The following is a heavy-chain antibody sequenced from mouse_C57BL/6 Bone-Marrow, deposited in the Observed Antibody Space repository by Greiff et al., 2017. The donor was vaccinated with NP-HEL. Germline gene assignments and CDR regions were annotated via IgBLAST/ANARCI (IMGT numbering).Heavy chain of an antibody. D-gene: IGHD2-1*01. V-gene: IGHV5-17*01. Sequence: EVQVVESGGGLVKPGGSLKLSCAASGFTFSDYGMHWVRQAPEKGLEWVAYISSGSSTIYYADTVKGRFTISRDNAKNTLFLQMTSLRSEDTAMYYCAPDDYGNYGYWGQGTTLTVSS. J-gene: IGHJ2*01. CDR2: ISSGSSTI. CDR3: APDDYGNYGY. CDR1: GFTFSDYG.